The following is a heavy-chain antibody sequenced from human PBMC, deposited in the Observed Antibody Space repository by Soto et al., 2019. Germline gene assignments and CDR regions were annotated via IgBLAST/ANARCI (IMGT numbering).Heavy chain of an antibody. Sequence: GGSLRLSCAASGFTFSSYSMNWVRQAPGKGLEWVSSISSSSSYIYYADSVKSRFTISRDNAKNSLYLQMNSLRAEDTAVYYCARDYSSSSSWYYYYGMDVWGQGTTVTVSS. CDR3: ARDYSSSSSWYYYYGMDV. D-gene: IGHD6-6*01. J-gene: IGHJ6*02. V-gene: IGHV3-21*01. CDR1: GFTFSSYS. CDR2: ISSSSSYI.